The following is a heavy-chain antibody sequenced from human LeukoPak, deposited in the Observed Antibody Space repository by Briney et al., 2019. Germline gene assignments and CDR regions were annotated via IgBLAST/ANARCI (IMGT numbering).Heavy chain of an antibody. V-gene: IGHV3-30*18. CDR3: AKESGTTGTSCFDY. D-gene: IGHD1-1*01. J-gene: IGHJ4*02. CDR2: ISYDGSNK. Sequence: PGGSLRLSCAASGFTFSNYDMHWVRQAPGKGLEWVALISYDGSNKYYADSVQGRFTISRDNSKNTLYLQMNSLRAEDTAVYYCAKESGTTGTSCFDYWGQGTLVTVSS. CDR1: GFTFSNYD.